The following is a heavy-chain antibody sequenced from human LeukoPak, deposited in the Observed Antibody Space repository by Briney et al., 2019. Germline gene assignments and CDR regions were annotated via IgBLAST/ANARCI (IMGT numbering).Heavy chain of an antibody. J-gene: IGHJ4*02. CDR3: ARRTAYGSGSYPYDY. CDR1: GGSISNSGFH. D-gene: IGHD3-10*01. CDR2: IHYSGST. V-gene: IGHV4-39*07. Sequence: SETLSLTCTVSGGSISNSGFHWGWIRQAPGKGLEWIGSIHYSGSTYYNPSLKSRVTISVDTSKNQFSLKLSSVTAADTAVYYCARRTAYGSGSYPYDYWGQGTLVTVSS.